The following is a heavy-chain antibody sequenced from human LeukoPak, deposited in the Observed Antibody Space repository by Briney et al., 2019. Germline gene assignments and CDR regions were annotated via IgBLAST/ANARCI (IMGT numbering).Heavy chain of an antibody. CDR1: GYTFTGYY. CDR3: ARDKGGYSLNWFDH. J-gene: IGHJ5*02. V-gene: IGHV1-2*02. D-gene: IGHD5-18*01. Sequence: ASVKVSCKASGYTFTGYYMHWVRQAPGQGLEWMGWINPNSGGTNYAQKFQGRVTMTRDTSISTAYMELSRLRSDDTAVYYCARDKGGYSLNWFDHWGQGTLVTVSS. CDR2: INPNSGGT.